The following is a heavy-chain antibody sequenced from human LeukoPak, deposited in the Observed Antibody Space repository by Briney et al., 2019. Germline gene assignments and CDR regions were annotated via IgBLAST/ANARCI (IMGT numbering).Heavy chain of an antibody. D-gene: IGHD1-26*01. CDR3: AKDRRYSGSYYEY. CDR2: IGGSGGDT. V-gene: IGHV3-23*01. J-gene: IGHJ4*02. Sequence: GGSLRLSCAASGFTFSNYAMTWVRQAPGKGLEWVSTIGGSGGDTHYADSVTGRFTISRDNFKNTLYLQMNSLRAEDTAVYYCAKDRRYSGSYYEYWGQGTLVTVSS. CDR1: GFTFSNYA.